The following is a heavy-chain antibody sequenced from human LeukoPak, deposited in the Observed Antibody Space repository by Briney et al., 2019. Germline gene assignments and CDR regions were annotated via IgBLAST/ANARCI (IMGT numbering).Heavy chain of an antibody. CDR1: TYSISSGYH. J-gene: IGHJ4*02. CDR2: IYRSGST. CDR3: ARVDWTFDS. D-gene: IGHD3/OR15-3a*01. V-gene: IGHV4-38-2*01. Sequence: SETLCLTCAVSTYSISSGYHWCWIRQPPGKGLEWIGNIYRSGSTYYNASLKSRVTISVDTSKNQFSLKLSSVTAADTAVYYCARVDWTFDSWGPGTLVTVPS.